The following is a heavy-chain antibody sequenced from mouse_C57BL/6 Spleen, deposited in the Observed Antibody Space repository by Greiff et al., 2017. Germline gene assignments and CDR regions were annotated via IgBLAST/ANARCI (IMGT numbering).Heavy chain of an antibody. CDR2: INPSNGGT. J-gene: IGHJ4*01. V-gene: IGHV1-53*01. D-gene: IGHD3-2*02. CDR3: ARAQALYYYAMDY. Sequence: QVQLKQPGTELVKPGASVKLSCKASGYTFTSYWMHWVKQRPGQGLEWIGNINPSNGGTNYNEKFKSKATLTVDKSSSTAYMQLSSLTSEDSAVYYCARAQALYYYAMDYWGQGTSVTVSS. CDR1: GYTFTSYW.